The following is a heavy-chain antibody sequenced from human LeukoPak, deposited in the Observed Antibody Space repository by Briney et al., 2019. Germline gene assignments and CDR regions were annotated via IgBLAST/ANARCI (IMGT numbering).Heavy chain of an antibody. Sequence: GGSLRLSCAASGFTFSSYAMNWVRQAPGKGLEWISGISNNGDNTYYADSVKGRFTISRDSAKNSLYLQMNSLRAEDTAVYYCARAGDTYYDILTGYYDYWGQGTLVTVSS. D-gene: IGHD3-9*01. CDR1: GFTFSSYA. CDR2: ISNNGDNT. CDR3: ARAGDTYYDILTGYYDY. J-gene: IGHJ4*02. V-gene: IGHV3-21*01.